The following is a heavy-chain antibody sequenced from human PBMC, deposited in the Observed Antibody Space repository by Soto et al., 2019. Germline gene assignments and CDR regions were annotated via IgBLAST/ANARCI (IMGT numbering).Heavy chain of an antibody. Sequence: SLTCAVYGGSFSGYYLSWIRQPPGKGLEWIGEINHSGSTNYNPSLKSRVTISVDTSKNQFSLKLSSVTAADTAVYYCARALTYYYDSSGYYRSYGMDVWGQGTTVTVSS. J-gene: IGHJ6*02. CDR3: ARALTYYYDSSGYYRSYGMDV. D-gene: IGHD3-22*01. CDR2: INHSGST. CDR1: GGSFSGYY. V-gene: IGHV4-34*01.